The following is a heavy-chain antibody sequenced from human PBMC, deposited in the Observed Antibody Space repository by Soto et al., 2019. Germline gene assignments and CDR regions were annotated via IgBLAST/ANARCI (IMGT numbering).Heavy chain of an antibody. V-gene: IGHV2-5*02. CDR2: IYWDDDK. CDR3: TYRGFTSGWSYYYYHCMDV. D-gene: IGHD6-19*01. CDR1: RLPFHTKRTG. Sequence: GATLGNPTRTLTLNCSFRRLPFHTKRTGVSWFRQPPGKSLEWLAFIYWDDDKRYTPSLKSRLTITKDTSKNQVVLRMTNMDPVDTATYYCTYRGFTSGWSYYYYHCMDVWGKGSTVSVS. J-gene: IGHJ6*04.